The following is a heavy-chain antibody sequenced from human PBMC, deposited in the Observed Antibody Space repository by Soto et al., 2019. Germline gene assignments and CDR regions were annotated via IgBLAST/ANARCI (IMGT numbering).Heavy chain of an antibody. CDR1: SGSFSGYY. CDR3: ARAPKVSGSSQTRPDF. Sequence: PSETLSLTCSIYSGSFSGYYWSWIRQPPGKGLEWIGEISQSGNTNYSPSLKSRVSISIDTSKKQFSLSLASVSAADTAVYYCARAPKVSGSSQTRPDFWGQGTLVTVS. CDR2: ISQSGNT. J-gene: IGHJ4*02. D-gene: IGHD6-6*01. V-gene: IGHV4-34*01.